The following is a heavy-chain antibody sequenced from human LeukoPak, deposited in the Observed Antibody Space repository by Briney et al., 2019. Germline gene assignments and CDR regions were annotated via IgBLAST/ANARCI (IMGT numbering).Heavy chain of an antibody. J-gene: IGHJ3*02. CDR1: GSTFSSYG. D-gene: IGHD1-1*01. CDR3: AKDRWATGTTYDAFDI. Sequence: PGGSLRLSCAASGSTFSSYGMHWVRQGPGKGLEWVAFIQDDGSNKYYANSVKGRFTISRDNSKNTLYLQMNSLRAEDTAVYYCAKDRWATGTTYDAFDIWGQGTMVTVSS. V-gene: IGHV3-30*02. CDR2: IQDDGSNK.